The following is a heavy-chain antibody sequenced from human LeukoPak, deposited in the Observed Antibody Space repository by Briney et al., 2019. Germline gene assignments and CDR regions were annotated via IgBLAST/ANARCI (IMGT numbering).Heavy chain of an antibody. Sequence: ASVKVSCKTSGYTFTGYYMHWVRQAPGQGLEWMGWINPNSGGTKYAQKFQGRVTMTRDTSISTAYMELSSLRSEDTAVYYCARDRGRAYYYDSSGYYGAFDIWGQGTMVTVSS. CDR2: INPNSGGT. J-gene: IGHJ3*02. D-gene: IGHD3-22*01. V-gene: IGHV1-2*02. CDR1: GYTFTGYY. CDR3: ARDRGRAYYYDSSGYYGAFDI.